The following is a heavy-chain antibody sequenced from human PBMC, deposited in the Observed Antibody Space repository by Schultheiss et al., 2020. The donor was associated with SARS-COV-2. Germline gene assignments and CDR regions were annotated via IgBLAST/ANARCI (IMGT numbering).Heavy chain of an antibody. CDR1: GGSTSSGSYY. J-gene: IGHJ4*02. CDR3: ARGENWNYDY. D-gene: IGHD1-7*01. Sequence: SETLSLTCTVSGGSTSSGSYYWSWIRQPPGKGLEWIGYIYYSGSTNYNPSLKSRVTISVDTSKNQFSLKLSSVTAADTAVYYCARGENWNYDYWGQGTLVTVSS. V-gene: IGHV4-61*01. CDR2: IYYSGST.